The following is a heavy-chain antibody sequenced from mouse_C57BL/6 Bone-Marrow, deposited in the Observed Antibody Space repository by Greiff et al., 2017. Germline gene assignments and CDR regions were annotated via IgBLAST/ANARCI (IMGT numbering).Heavy chain of an antibody. D-gene: IGHD1-1*01. CDR3: TRITTVVRAY. CDR2: IDPATGGT. J-gene: IGHJ3*01. Sequence: QVQLQQSGAELVRPGASVTLSCKASGYTFTDYEMQWVKQTPVHGLEWIGAIDPATGGTAYTQKFKGKAILTAYKASSTAYMELRSLTSEDSAVYYCTRITTVVRAYWGQGTLVTVSA. CDR1: GYTFTDYE. V-gene: IGHV1-15*01.